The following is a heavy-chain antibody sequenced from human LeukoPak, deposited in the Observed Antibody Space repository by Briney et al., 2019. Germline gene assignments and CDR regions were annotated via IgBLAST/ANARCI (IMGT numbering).Heavy chain of an antibody. CDR3: ARLLVGATQIDY. CDR1: GGSISSSSYY. Sequence: KPSETLSLTCTVSGGSISSSSYYWGWIRQPPGKGLEWIGSIYYSGSTYYNPSLKSRVTISVDTSKNQFSLKLSSVTAADTAVYYCARLLVGATQIDYWGQGTLVTVSS. D-gene: IGHD1-26*01. CDR2: IYYSGST. V-gene: IGHV4-39*01. J-gene: IGHJ4*02.